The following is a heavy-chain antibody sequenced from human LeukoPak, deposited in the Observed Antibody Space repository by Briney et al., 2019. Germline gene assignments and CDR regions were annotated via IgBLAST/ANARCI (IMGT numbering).Heavy chain of an antibody. CDR3: TKGPPDSSNWYKRTEG. J-gene: IGHJ4*02. CDR2: ISYDGRQN. Sequence: PGGSLRLSCAASGFTFSTYAMNWVRQAPGKGLEWVAVISYDGRQNYYADSVKGRFTISRDNSKSTLYLQMNSLRVEDTAVYYCTKGPPDSSNWYKRTEGWGQGTLVIVSS. V-gene: IGHV3-30*04. D-gene: IGHD6-13*01. CDR1: GFTFSTYA.